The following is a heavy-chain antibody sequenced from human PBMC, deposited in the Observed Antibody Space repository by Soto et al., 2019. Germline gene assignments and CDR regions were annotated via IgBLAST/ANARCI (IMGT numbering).Heavy chain of an antibody. J-gene: IGHJ6*02. CDR3: ARGNGIGELFTTYCYYGMDV. V-gene: IGHV1-46*01. Sequence: ASVKVSCKASGYTFTSYYMHWVRQAPGQGLEWMGIINPSGGSTSYAQKFQGRVTMTRDTSTSTVYMELSSLRSEDTAVYYCARGNGIGELFTTYCYYGMDVWGQGTTVTVSS. CDR2: INPSGGST. D-gene: IGHD3-10*01. CDR1: GYTFTSYY.